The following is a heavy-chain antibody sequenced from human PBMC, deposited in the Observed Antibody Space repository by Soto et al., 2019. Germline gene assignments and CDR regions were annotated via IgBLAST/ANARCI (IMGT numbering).Heavy chain of an antibody. Sequence: QVQLVQSGAEVKKPGSSVKVSCKACGGTFSSYTISWVRQAPGQGLEWMGRIIPILGIANYAQKFQGRVTITADKSTSTAYMELSSLRSEDTGVYYCAATGVVVVVAAFDYWGQGTLVTVSS. CDR3: AATGVVVVVAAFDY. CDR2: IIPILGIA. D-gene: IGHD2-15*01. CDR1: GGTFSSYT. V-gene: IGHV1-69*02. J-gene: IGHJ4*02.